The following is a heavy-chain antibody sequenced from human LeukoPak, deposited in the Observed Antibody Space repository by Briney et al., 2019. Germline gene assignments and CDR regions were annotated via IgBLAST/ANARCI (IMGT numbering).Heavy chain of an antibody. CDR1: GFTFSNYW. J-gene: IGHJ4*02. CDR3: ARGTGYAVFDY. D-gene: IGHD5-12*01. Sequence: PGGALRLSCAASGFTFSNYWMHWVRQAPGKGLVWDSPISSDESSTTYADSVKGRFTISRDNPKITLDLQMNSLRAGDTAVYYCARGTGYAVFDYWGQGTLVTVSS. CDR2: ISSDESST. V-gene: IGHV3-74*03.